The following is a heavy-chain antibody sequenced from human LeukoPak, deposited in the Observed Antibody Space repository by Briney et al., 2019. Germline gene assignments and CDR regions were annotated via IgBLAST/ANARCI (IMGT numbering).Heavy chain of an antibody. CDR2: IYIDGTT. D-gene: IGHD6-13*01. CDR3: ARGPRYSFY. J-gene: IGHJ4*02. V-gene: IGHV3-53*01. Sequence: PGGSLRLSCAASGFIVSHNYMTWVRQAPGEGLEWISVIYIDGTTYYADSVKGRFTISRDQANNTLYLQMNTLRDEDTAVYYCARGPRYSFYWGQGTLVSVSS. CDR1: GFIVSHNY.